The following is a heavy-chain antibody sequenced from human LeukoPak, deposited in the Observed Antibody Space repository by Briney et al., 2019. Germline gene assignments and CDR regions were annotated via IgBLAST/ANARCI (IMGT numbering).Heavy chain of an antibody. CDR1: GGSISSYY. J-gene: IGHJ6*03. D-gene: IGHD2-15*01. CDR2: IYTSRST. Sequence: SETLSLTCTVSGGSISSYYWSWIRQPAGKGLEWIGRIYTSRSTNYNPSLKSRVTISVDTSKNQFSLKLSSVTAADTAVYYCARGIVVVAQLGFYFYYMDVWGKGTTVTISS. CDR3: ARGIVVVAQLGFYFYYMDV. V-gene: IGHV4-4*07.